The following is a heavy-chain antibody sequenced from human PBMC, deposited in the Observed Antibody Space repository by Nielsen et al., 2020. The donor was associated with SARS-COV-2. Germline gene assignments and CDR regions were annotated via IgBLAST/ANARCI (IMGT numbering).Heavy chain of an antibody. Sequence: SETLSLTCTVSGGSISSGGYYWSWIRQHPGKGLEWIGYIYYSGSTNYNPSLKSRVTISVDTSKNQFSLKLSSVTAADTAVYYCARGPGDTAIALDYYYYYMDVWGKGTTVTVSS. CDR1: GGSISSGGYY. J-gene: IGHJ6*03. D-gene: IGHD5-18*01. V-gene: IGHV4-31*03. CDR2: IYYSGST. CDR3: ARGPGDTAIALDYYYYYMDV.